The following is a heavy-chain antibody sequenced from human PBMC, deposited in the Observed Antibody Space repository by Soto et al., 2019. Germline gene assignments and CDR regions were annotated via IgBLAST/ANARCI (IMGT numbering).Heavy chain of an antibody. Sequence: EVQLVESGGGLVQPGGSPRLSCAGSGFTVSSNYMSWVRQAPGKGLEWVSVIYSGGSTYYADSVKGRFTISRDNSKNTLYLQMNSLRAEDTAVYYCARGVTTVTTYNWFDPWGQGTLVTVSS. CDR1: GFTVSSNY. J-gene: IGHJ5*02. V-gene: IGHV3-66*01. CDR3: ARGVTTVTTYNWFDP. CDR2: IYSGGST. D-gene: IGHD4-17*01.